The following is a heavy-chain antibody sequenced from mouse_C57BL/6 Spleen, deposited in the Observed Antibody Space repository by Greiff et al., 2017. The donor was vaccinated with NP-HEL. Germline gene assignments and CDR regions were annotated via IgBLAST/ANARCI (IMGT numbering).Heavy chain of an antibody. CDR1: GYAFSSYW. V-gene: IGHV1-80*01. CDR3: ARLAPNYDQYYFDY. D-gene: IGHD2-4*01. Sequence: VQLQQSGAELVKPGASVKISCKASGYAFSSYWMNWVKQRPGKGLEWIGQIYPGDGDTNYNGKLKGKATLTADKSSSTAYMQLSSLTSEDSAVYFCARLAPNYDQYYFDYWGQGTTLTVSS. J-gene: IGHJ2*01. CDR2: IYPGDGDT.